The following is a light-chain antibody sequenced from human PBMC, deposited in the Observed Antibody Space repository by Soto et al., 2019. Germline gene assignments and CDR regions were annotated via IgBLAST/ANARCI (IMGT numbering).Light chain of an antibody. Sequence: SYELTQPPSVSVSPGQTARITCSGDALPKQYAYWYQQKPGQAPVLVIYKDSERPSGIPERFSGSSSGTTVTLTISGVQAEDEADYYCQSAVVFGGGTKVTVL. CDR3: QSAVV. V-gene: IGLV3-25*02. CDR2: KDS. CDR1: ALPKQY. J-gene: IGLJ2*01.